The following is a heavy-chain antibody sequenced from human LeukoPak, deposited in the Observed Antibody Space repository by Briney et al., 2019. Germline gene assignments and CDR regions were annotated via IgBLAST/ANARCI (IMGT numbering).Heavy chain of an antibody. D-gene: IGHD6-19*01. Sequence: SETLSLTCTVSGGSISSSSYYWGWIRQPPGKGLEWIGSIYYSGSTYYNPSLKSRVTISVDNSNNKFSLRLSSVTAADTALYYCARGTLYSGWSYYFDSWGQGTLVTVSS. CDR2: IYYSGST. J-gene: IGHJ4*02. CDR1: GGSISSSSYY. CDR3: ARGTLYSGWSYYFDS. V-gene: IGHV4-39*07.